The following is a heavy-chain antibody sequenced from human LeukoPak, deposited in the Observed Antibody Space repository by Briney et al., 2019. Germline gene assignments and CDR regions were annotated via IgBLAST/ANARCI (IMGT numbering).Heavy chain of an antibody. D-gene: IGHD6-19*01. Sequence: GRSLRLSCAASGFTFSSYAMSWVRQAPGKGLEWVSAISGSGGSTYYADSVKGRFTISRDNSKNTLYLQMNSLRAEDTAVYYCLTRSLVAVTGNYYMDVWGKGTTVTVSS. CDR2: ISGSGGST. CDR3: LTRSLVAVTGNYYMDV. V-gene: IGHV3-23*01. J-gene: IGHJ6*03. CDR1: GFTFSSYA.